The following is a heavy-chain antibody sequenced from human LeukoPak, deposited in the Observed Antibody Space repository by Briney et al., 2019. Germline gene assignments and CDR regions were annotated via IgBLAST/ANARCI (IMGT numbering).Heavy chain of an antibody. D-gene: IGHD3-3*01. J-gene: IGHJ4*02. Sequence: GGSLRLSCEASGFTFSSYWMSWVRQAPGKGLEWVANINEDGSEKYYVESVKGRFTVSRDNAKNSLYRQMDSLRAEDTAVYYCARDGPHYDFWSGPAYWGQGTLVTVSS. CDR3: ARDGPHYDFWSGPAY. V-gene: IGHV3-7*05. CDR2: INEDGSEK. CDR1: GFTFSSYW.